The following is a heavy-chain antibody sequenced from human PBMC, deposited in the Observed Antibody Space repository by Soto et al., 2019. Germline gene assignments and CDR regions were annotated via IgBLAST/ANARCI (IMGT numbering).Heavy chain of an antibody. V-gene: IGHV3-7*05. Sequence: SLRLSCEVSGFTFSRYGMHWVRQAPGKGLEWVANINQDGSEKYYVDSVKGRFTISRDNAKNSLYLQMNSLRAEDTAVYYCARDFGGYDPIDYWGQGTLVTVSS. CDR3: ARDFGGYDPIDY. CDR2: INQDGSEK. J-gene: IGHJ4*02. CDR1: GFTFSRYG. D-gene: IGHD5-12*01.